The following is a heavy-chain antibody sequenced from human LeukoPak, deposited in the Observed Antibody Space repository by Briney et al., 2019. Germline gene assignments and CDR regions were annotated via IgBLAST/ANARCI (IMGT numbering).Heavy chain of an antibody. V-gene: IGHV3-7*01. Sequence: PGGSLRLSCAASGFTISDYWMSWVRQAPGKGLEWVANIKEDGSEKNYVDSAKGRFTISRDNAKNSLYLQMNSLRAEDTAVYYCARDGPFGSGSYYYYGMDVWGQGTTVTVSS. D-gene: IGHD3-10*01. CDR1: GFTISDYW. CDR3: ARDGPFGSGSYYYYGMDV. CDR2: IKEDGSEK. J-gene: IGHJ6*02.